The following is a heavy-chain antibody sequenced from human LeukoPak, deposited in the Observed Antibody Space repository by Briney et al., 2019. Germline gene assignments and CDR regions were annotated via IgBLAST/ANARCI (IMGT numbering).Heavy chain of an antibody. CDR2: IYPNNSTR. Sequence: AASVKVSCKASGYTFINFPLSWVRQAPGRGPEWVGWIYPNNSTRGYAKNFQGRVVLTRDTSISTAYMELRSLKSEDTAVYYCAITYYYGSGSYKSFDYWGQGTLVTVSS. CDR1: GYTFINFP. CDR3: AITYYYGSGSYKSFDY. D-gene: IGHD3-10*01. J-gene: IGHJ4*02. V-gene: IGHV1-8*01.